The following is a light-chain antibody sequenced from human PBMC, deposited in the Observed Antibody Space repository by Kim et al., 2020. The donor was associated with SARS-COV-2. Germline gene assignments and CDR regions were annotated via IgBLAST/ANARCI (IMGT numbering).Light chain of an antibody. Sequence: DIQMTQSPSTLSASVGDRVTITCRASQSISNGLGLYQQKPGKAPKLLIYGASSLESGVPSRFSGSGSGTEFTLTISSLQPDDFATYFCLQYNSYPLTFGGGTKVEIK. CDR3: LQYNSYPLT. CDR2: GAS. J-gene: IGKJ4*01. CDR1: QSISNG. V-gene: IGKV1-5*01.